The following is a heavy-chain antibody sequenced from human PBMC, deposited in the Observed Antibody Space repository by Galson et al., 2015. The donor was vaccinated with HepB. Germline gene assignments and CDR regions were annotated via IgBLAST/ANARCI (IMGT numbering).Heavy chain of an antibody. D-gene: IGHD1-26*01. Sequence: SLRLSRAASGFTFDDYAMHWVRQAPGKGLEWVSGISWNSGSIGYADSVKGRFTISRDNAKNSLYLQMNSLRAEDTALYYCAKGLFGRRGEQVVGAYPLDYWGQGTLVTVSS. J-gene: IGHJ4*02. V-gene: IGHV3-9*01. CDR3: AKGLFGRRGEQVVGAYPLDY. CDR2: ISWNSGSI. CDR1: GFTFDDYA.